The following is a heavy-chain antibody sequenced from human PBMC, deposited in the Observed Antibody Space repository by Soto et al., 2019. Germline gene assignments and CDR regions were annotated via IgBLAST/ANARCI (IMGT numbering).Heavy chain of an antibody. J-gene: IGHJ4*02. Sequence: QVQLQESGPGLVKPSQTLSLTCPVSGGSISSGGYYLRRISQHPGKGLEWIGYIYYSGSTYYNPSLKSRVTISVDTYKNHFSLKMSSVTAADTAVYYCARTPRYWGQVTLVTVSS. D-gene: IGHD2-15*01. CDR1: GGSISSGGYY. CDR2: IYYSGST. CDR3: ARTPRY. V-gene: IGHV4-31*03.